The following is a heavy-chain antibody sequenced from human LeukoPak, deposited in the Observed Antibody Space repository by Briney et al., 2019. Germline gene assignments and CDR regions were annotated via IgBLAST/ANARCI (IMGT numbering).Heavy chain of an antibody. CDR1: GFDFRIYW. J-gene: IGHJ4*02. Sequence: GGSLRLSCGASGFDFRIYWMHWVRQAPGKGLVWVSRINSVGSGTYAASVKGRFTISRDNANNMLYLQMNSLRADDTAVYYCTRDAQTCHRSGCWKPSDFWGQGALVTVSS. D-gene: IGHD3-22*01. V-gene: IGHV3-74*01. CDR2: INSVGSGT. CDR3: TRDAQTCHRSGCWKPSDF.